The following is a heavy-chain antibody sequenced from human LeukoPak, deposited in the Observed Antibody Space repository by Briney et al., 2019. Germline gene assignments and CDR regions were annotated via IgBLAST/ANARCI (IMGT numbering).Heavy chain of an antibody. J-gene: IGHJ3*02. CDR2: IYYSGST. CDR3: ARGPSGYYDSSGYYYVGAFDI. Sequence: SETRSLTCTVSGGSISSSSYYWGWILQPPGKGLEWIGSIYYSGSTYYNPSLKSPVTISVDTSKNQFSLKLSSVTAADTAVYYCARGPSGYYDSSGYYYVGAFDIWGQGTMVTVSS. CDR1: GGSISSSSYY. D-gene: IGHD3-22*01. V-gene: IGHV4-39*07.